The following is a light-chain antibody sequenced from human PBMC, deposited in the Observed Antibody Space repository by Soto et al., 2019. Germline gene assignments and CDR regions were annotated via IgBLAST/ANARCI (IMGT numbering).Light chain of an antibody. V-gene: IGKV1-39*01. Sequence: DIQMTQSPSSLSASVGDRVTITCRTSQSISRYLNWYQQTTGKAPNILIYTASNLPSGVPSRFRGSGSGTHFTLPISRLQPEDFGTYYCQQTDSFPITFGQGTRLEIK. J-gene: IGKJ5*01. CDR3: QQTDSFPIT. CDR2: TAS. CDR1: QSISRY.